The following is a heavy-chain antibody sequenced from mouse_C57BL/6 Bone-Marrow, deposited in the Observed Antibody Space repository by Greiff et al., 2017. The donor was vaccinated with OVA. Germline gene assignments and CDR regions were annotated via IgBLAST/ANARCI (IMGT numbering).Heavy chain of an antibody. D-gene: IGHD1-1*01. J-gene: IGHJ1*03. CDR1: GYTFTDYY. CDR3: ARDPDYGGSNPWYFDV. V-gene: IGHV1-75*01. Sequence: VQLQQSGPELVKPGASVKISCTASGYTFTDYYIHWVKQRPGQGLEWIGWIFPGSGSTYYNEKFKGKATLTVDKSSSTAYMLLSSLTSEDSAVYFGARDPDYGGSNPWYFDVWGTGTTVTVSS. CDR2: IFPGSGST.